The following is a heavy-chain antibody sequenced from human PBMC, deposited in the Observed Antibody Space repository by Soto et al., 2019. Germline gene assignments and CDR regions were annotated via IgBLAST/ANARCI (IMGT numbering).Heavy chain of an antibody. Sequence: EVQLLESGGGLVQPGGSLRLSCAASGFRFSTYALTWVRQAPGKGLEWVSATSGSGGSTYYADSVKGRFSLSRDNSQKTLYLQMSSLRAEDTAVYFCAKGVNYYDSSGYYSYYYNGMDVWGQGTTVTVSS. D-gene: IGHD3-22*01. CDR3: AKGVNYYDSSGYYSYYYNGMDV. J-gene: IGHJ6*02. V-gene: IGHV3-23*01. CDR2: TSGSGGST. CDR1: GFRFSTYA.